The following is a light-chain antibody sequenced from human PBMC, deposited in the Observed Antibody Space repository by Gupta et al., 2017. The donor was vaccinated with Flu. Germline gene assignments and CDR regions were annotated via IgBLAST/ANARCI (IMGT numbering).Light chain of an antibody. CDR1: SSDVGGYNY. J-gene: IGLJ2*01. V-gene: IGLV2-8*01. CDR3: GSYAGGTHFRF. CDR2: GVS. Sequence: GQSVTISCTGSSSDVGGYNYVSWYHQHPGKAPKPMILGVSRRPSGVPARFSGSKSGNTASLTVSGPHAEAGAVYFCGSYAGGTHFRFFGGG.